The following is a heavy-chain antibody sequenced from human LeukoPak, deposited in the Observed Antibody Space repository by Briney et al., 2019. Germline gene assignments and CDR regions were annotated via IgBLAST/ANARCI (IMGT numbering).Heavy chain of an antibody. CDR2: IIPIFGTA. D-gene: IGHD1-26*01. J-gene: IGHJ4*02. CDR1: GGTFSSYA. CDR3: ARDHVHDIIVGATGYFDY. V-gene: IGHV1-69*13. Sequence: ASVKVSCKASGGTFSSYAISWVRQAPGQGLEWMGGIIPIFGTANYAQKFQGRVTITADESTSTAYMELSSLRSEDTAVYYCARDHVHDIIVGATGYFDYWGQGTLVTVSS.